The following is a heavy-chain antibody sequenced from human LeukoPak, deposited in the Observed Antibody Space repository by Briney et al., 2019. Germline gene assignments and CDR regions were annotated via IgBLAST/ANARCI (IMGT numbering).Heavy chain of an antibody. J-gene: IGHJ4*02. CDR2: ICGSGGST. CDR3: AKCSGSYYSCVY. D-gene: IGHD1-26*01. CDR1: GFTFSSYA. V-gene: IGHV3-23*01. Sequence: GGSLRLSCAASGFTFSSYAMSWVRQAPGEGLEWVLAICGSGGSTYYAASVKGRFTITRDNSKTTLSLQMNSLSAEDTAVYYCAKCSGSYYSCVYWGQGTLVTVSS.